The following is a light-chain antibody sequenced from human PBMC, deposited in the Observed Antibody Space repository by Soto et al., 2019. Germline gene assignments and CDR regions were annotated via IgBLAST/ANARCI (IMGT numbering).Light chain of an antibody. J-gene: IGLJ1*01. V-gene: IGLV2-23*02. CDR2: GVS. Sequence: QYVLTQPASVSGCPGQSITISCTGTSSDVGSYNLVSWYQQHPGKAPKLMIYGVSKRPSGVSNRFSGSKSGNTASLTISGLQAEDEADYYCCSYAGSSTLYVFGPGTKVTVL. CDR3: CSYAGSSTLYV. CDR1: SSDVGSYNL.